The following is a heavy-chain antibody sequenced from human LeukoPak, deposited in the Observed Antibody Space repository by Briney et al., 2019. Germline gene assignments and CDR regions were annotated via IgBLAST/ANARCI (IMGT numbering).Heavy chain of an antibody. CDR1: GFTVSNNY. CDR2: IYTGGST. V-gene: IGHV3-66*01. D-gene: IGHD5-24*01. CDR3: ARDLTYGNNDY. Sequence: GGSLRLSCAASGFTVSNNYMSWVRQAPGKGLEWVSVIYTGGSTYYADSVKGRFTISRENSKNTLSLQMNSLRAEDTAVYYCARDLTYGNNDYWGQGTLVTVSS. J-gene: IGHJ4*02.